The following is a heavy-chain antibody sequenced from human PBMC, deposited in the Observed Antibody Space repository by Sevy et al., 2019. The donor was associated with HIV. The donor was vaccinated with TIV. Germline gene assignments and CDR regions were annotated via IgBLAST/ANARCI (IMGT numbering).Heavy chain of an antibody. J-gene: IGHJ4*02. CDR1: GFTFSSYA. CDR2: ISGSGGST. V-gene: IGHV3-23*01. Sequence: GGSLRLSCAASGFTFSSYAMSWVRQAPGKGLEWVSAISGSGGSTYYADSLKGRFTISRDNSKNTLYLQMNSLRAEDTAVYYCAKDPSRYGGYGSFDADYWGQGTLVTVSS. CDR3: AKDPSRYGGYGSFDADY. D-gene: IGHD5-12*01.